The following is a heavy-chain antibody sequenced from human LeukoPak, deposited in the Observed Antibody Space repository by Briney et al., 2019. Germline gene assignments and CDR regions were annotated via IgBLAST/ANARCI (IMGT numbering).Heavy chain of an antibody. J-gene: IGHJ4*02. V-gene: IGHV1-2*02. CDR2: INPNSGGT. Sequence: ASVKVSCKASGYTFTSYGISWVRQAPGQGLEWMGWINPNSGGTNYAQKFQGRVTMTRDTSISTAYMELSRLRSDDTAVYYCARGAMKWIQSIGDYWGQGTLVTVSS. CDR3: ARGAMKWIQSIGDY. D-gene: IGHD5-18*01. CDR1: GYTFTSYG.